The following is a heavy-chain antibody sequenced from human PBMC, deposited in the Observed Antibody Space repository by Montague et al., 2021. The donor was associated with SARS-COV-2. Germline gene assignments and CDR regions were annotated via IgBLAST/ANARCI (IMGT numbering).Heavy chain of an antibody. D-gene: IGHD2-21*01. CDR3: ARRGGGEVFARFMYWYFDV. J-gene: IGHJ2*01. CDR2: IYYSGSVTT. CDR1: GGSINNYY. V-gene: IGHV4-59*13. Sequence: SETLSLTCSVSGGSINNYYWGWVRQSPGKGLEWIGYIYYSGSVTTXYKPPLKSRVSISVDTSENQFSLKLTSVTAADTAVYYCARRGGGEVFARFMYWYFDVWSRGSLVTVSS.